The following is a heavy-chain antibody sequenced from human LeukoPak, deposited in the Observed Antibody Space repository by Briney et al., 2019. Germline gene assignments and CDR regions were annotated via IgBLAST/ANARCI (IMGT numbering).Heavy chain of an antibody. CDR3: AGGYYYDSSGLLTGNYYYYMDV. J-gene: IGHJ6*03. CDR2: ISGYNGNT. D-gene: IGHD3-22*01. Sequence: ASVKVSCKASGYTFTGNGITWVRQAPGQGLEWMGWISGYNGNTVYAQMFQDRVTMTTDTSTSTAYMELSSLRSEDTAVYYCAGGYYYDSSGLLTGNYYYYMDVWGKGTTVTVSS. CDR1: GYTFTGNG. V-gene: IGHV1-18*01.